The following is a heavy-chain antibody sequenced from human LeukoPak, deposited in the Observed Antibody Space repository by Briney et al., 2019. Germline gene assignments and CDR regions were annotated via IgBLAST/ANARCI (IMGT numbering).Heavy chain of an antibody. V-gene: IGHV3-30-3*01. CDR3: ARERELSPYYFDY. Sequence: GGSLRLSCAASGFTFSSYAMHWVRQAPGKGLEWVAVISYDGSNKYYADSVKGRFTISRDNSKNTLYLQMNSLRAEDTAVYYCARERELSPYYFDYWGQGTLVTVSS. CDR2: ISYDGSNK. J-gene: IGHJ4*02. D-gene: IGHD1-26*01. CDR1: GFTFSSYA.